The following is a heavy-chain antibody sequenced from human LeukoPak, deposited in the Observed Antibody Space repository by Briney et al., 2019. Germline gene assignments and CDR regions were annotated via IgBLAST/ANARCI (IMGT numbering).Heavy chain of an antibody. D-gene: IGHD2-2*01. CDR1: GFTFSNYA. V-gene: IGHV3-48*01. CDR3: ARASLHAFDI. CDR2: ISSSSSTI. J-gene: IGHJ3*02. Sequence: GGSLRLSCAASGFTFSNYAMSWVRQAPGKGLEWVSYISSSSSTIYYADSVKGRFTISRDNAKNSLYLQMNSLRAEDTAVYYCARASLHAFDIWGQGTMVTVSS.